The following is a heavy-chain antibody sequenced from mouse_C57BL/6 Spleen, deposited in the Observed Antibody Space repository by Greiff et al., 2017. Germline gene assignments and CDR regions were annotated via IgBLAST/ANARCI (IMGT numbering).Heavy chain of an antibody. CDR2: IRNKANGYTT. V-gene: IGHV7-3*01. CDR3: ARSSSPFDY. CDR1: GFTFTDYY. Sequence: VQLKESGGGLVQPGGSLSLSCAASGFTFTDYYMSWVRQPPGKALEWLGFIRNKANGYTTEYSASVKGRFTISRDNSQSILYLQMNALRAEDSATYYCARSSSPFDYWGQGTTLTVSS. J-gene: IGHJ2*01. D-gene: IGHD1-1*01.